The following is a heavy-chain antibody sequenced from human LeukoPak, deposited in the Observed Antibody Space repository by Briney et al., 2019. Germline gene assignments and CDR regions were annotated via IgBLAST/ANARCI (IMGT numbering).Heavy chain of an antibody. J-gene: IGHJ3*02. Sequence: PGGSPRLSCAASGFTFSSYAMSWVRQAPGKGLEWVSAISGSGGSTYYADSVKGRFTISRDNSKNTLYLQMNSLRAEDTAVYYCAKDTSYYYGSGNAFDIWGQGTMVTVSS. CDR2: ISGSGGST. CDR3: AKDTSYYYGSGNAFDI. CDR1: GFTFSSYA. D-gene: IGHD3-10*01. V-gene: IGHV3-23*01.